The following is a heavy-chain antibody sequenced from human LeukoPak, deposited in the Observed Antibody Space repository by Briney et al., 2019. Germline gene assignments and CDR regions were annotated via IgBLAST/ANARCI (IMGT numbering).Heavy chain of an antibody. CDR2: INPNSGDT. D-gene: IGHD3-10*01. CDR1: RYTFTRYY. V-gene: IGHV1-2*02. Sequence: ASVKVSCKPSRYTFTRYYMHWVRQAPGQGLEWMGWINPNSGDTHYAQNIQGRVTLTRDTSISTAYMALSSLRSDDTAVYYRARDSGFYGSGTYSLGYWYFHLGGRGTLVTVSS. J-gene: IGHJ2*01. CDR3: ARDSGFYGSGTYSLGYWYFHL.